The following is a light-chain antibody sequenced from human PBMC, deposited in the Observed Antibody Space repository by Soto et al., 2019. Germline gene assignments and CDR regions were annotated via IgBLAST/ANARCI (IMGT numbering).Light chain of an antibody. CDR2: KDS. CDR3: QSADSSGTYEV. V-gene: IGLV3-25*02. Sequence: SYELTQPPSVSVSPGQTARITCSGDALPKQYAYWYQQKPGQAPVLVIYKDSERPSGIPGRFSGSSSGTTVTLTISGAQAEDEADYYCQSADSSGTYEVFGGGTKLTVL. CDR1: ALPKQY. J-gene: IGLJ3*02.